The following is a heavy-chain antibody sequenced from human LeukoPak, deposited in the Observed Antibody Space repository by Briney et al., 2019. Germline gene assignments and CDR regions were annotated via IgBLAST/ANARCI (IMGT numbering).Heavy chain of an antibody. CDR3: ARKGGIYCNDGCFYDAFDI. V-gene: IGHV3-7*01. CDR2: INGDGSES. D-gene: IGHD2/OR15-2a*01. J-gene: IGHJ3*02. Sequence: PGGSLRLSCAASGFTFNNYWMNWVRQAPGKGLEWVANINGDGSESHSVDSVKGRFTISRDNAKNSLYLQMNSLRGEDTAVYYCARKGGIYCNDGCFYDAFDIWGQGTTVTVSS. CDR1: GFTFNNYW.